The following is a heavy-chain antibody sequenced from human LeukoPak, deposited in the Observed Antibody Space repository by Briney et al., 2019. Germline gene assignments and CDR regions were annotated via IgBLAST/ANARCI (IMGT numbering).Heavy chain of an antibody. V-gene: IGHV1-69*13. CDR3: ARADYDFWSGHEDIGVYGMDV. CDR2: IIPIFGTA. D-gene: IGHD3-3*01. J-gene: IGHJ6*02. Sequence: GASVKVSCKASGGTFSSYAISWVRQAPGQGLEWMGGIIPIFGTANYAQKFQGRVTITADESTRTAYMELSSLRSEDTAVYYCARADYDFWSGHEDIGVYGMDVWAKGPRSPSP. CDR1: GGTFSSYA.